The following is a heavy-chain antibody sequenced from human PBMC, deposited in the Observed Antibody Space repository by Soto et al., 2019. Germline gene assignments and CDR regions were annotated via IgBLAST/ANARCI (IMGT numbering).Heavy chain of an antibody. J-gene: IGHJ6*02. CDR2: IIPIFGTA. CDR3: ARAGLMVYPMDPNYYGMDV. D-gene: IGHD2-8*01. Sequence: QVQLVQSGAEVKKPGSSVKVSCKASGGTFSSYAISWVRQAPGQGLEWMGGIIPIFGTANYAQKFQGRVTITADESTSTAYMELSSLRSEDTAVYYCARAGLMVYPMDPNYYGMDVWGQGTTVTVSS. CDR1: GGTFSSYA. V-gene: IGHV1-69*01.